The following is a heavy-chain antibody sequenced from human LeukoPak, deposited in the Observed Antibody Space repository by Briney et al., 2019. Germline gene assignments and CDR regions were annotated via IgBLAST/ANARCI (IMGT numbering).Heavy chain of an antibody. J-gene: IGHJ4*02. CDR3: ARAGGYTMMMRY. Sequence: PSETLSLTCTVSGYSISSGYYWGWIRQPPGKGLEWIGSIYHSGSTYYNPSLKSRVTMSVDTSKNQFSLKLSSVTAADTAVYYCARAGGYTMMMRYWGQGTLVTVSS. D-gene: IGHD3-22*01. CDR2: IYHSGST. CDR1: GYSISSGYY. V-gene: IGHV4-38-2*02.